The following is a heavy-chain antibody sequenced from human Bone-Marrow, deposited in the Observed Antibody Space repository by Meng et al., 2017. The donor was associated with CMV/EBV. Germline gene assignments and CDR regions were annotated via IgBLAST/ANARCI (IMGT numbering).Heavy chain of an antibody. CDR3: ARDRFSPLEWLLYSGYYYGMDV. CDR2: INSDGSST. CDR1: GFTFDDYA. D-gene: IGHD3-3*01. Sequence: GGSLRLSCAASGFTFDDYAMHWVRQAPGKGLVWVSRINSDGSSTSYADSVKGRFTISRDNAKNTLYLQMNSLRAEDTAVYYCARDRFSPLEWLLYSGYYYGMDVWGQGTTVTVSS. J-gene: IGHJ6*02. V-gene: IGHV3-74*01.